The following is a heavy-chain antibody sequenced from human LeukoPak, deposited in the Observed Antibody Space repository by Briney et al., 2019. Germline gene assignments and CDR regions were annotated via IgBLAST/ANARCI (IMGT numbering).Heavy chain of an antibody. J-gene: IGHJ4*02. V-gene: IGHV3-7*04. CDR2: ISPDGTGK. CDR3: ARVSSAAADH. Sequence: PGGSLRLACVASGFTFSDYWMRWVRQGPGKGLEWVASISPDGTGKSYVDSVKGRFTISKDNAQNSLYLQLSSLRAEDTAVYYCARVSSAAADHWGQGTLVTVSS. D-gene: IGHD6-13*01. CDR1: GFTFSDYW.